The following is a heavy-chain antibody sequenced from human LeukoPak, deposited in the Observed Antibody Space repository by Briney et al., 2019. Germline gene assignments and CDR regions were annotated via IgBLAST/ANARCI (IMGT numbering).Heavy chain of an antibody. V-gene: IGHV3-66*01. D-gene: IGHD6-19*01. Sequence: QPGGSLRLSCAASGFSVSSNYMSWVRQAPGKGLEWVSVIYSASSTYYADSVKGRFTISRDNSKNTLYLQMNSLRAEDTAVYYCARGQWLETLFDYWGQGTLVTVSS. CDR3: ARGQWLETLFDY. CDR1: GFSVSSNY. CDR2: IYSASST. J-gene: IGHJ4*02.